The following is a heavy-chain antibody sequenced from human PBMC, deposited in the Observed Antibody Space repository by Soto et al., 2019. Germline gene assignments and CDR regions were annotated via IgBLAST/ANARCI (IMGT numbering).Heavy chain of an antibody. J-gene: IGHJ3*02. V-gene: IGHV1-2*06. CDR2: INLDTGVT. D-gene: IGHD7-27*01. Sequence: ASVKVSCKASGYTFSGYSMNWVRQAPGQGLEWAGRINLDTGVTSYAQKFQGRVTMTRDTSVNTAHLEVNRLTSDDTAVYYCARVAPTWGSNAFDIWGQGTKVTV. CDR1: GYTFSGYS. CDR3: ARVAPTWGSNAFDI.